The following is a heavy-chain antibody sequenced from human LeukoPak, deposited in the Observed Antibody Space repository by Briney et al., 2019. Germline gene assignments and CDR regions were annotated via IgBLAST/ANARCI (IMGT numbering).Heavy chain of an antibody. D-gene: IGHD3-9*01. V-gene: IGHV1-18*01. CDR2: ISAYNGNT. Sequence: ASVKVSCKASSYTFTSYGISWVRQAPGQGLDWMGWISAYNGNTNYAQKLQGRVTMTTDTSTSTAYMELRSLRSDDTAVYYCARGLRYFDWLPFDYWGQGTLVTVSS. J-gene: IGHJ4*02. CDR3: ARGLRYFDWLPFDY. CDR1: SYTFTSYG.